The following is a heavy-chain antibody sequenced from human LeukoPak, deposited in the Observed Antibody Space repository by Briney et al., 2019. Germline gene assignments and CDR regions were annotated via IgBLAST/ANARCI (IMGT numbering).Heavy chain of an antibody. V-gene: IGHV3-21*01. J-gene: IGHJ3*01. CDR3: ARVIGWDEPFDL. Sequence: GGSLRLSCAASRFTFSSYSMHWVRQAPGKGLEWVSSISSSSSYISYADSVKGRFTISRDNAKNSLYLQMNSLRVEDTAVYYCARVIGWDEPFDLWGHGTLVTVSS. D-gene: IGHD1-26*01. CDR1: RFTFSSYS. CDR2: ISSSSSYI.